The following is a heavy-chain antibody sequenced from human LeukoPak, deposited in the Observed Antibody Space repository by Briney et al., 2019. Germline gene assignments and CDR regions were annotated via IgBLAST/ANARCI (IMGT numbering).Heavy chain of an antibody. J-gene: IGHJ4*02. CDR2: ISSSGSTI. CDR1: GFTFSDYY. V-gene: IGHV3-11*01. D-gene: IGHD6-19*01. CDR3: ASRQWLVSSFDY. Sequence: GGSLRLSCAASGFTFSDYYMSWIRQAPGKGLEWVSYISSSGSTIYHADSVKGRFTISRDNAKNSLYLQMNSLRAEDTAVYYCASRQWLVSSFDYWGQGTLVTVSS.